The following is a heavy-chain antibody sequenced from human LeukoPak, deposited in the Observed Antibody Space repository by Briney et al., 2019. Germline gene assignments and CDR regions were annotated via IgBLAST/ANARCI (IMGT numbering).Heavy chain of an antibody. CDR3: ARRVIVVVPAANTTFDS. V-gene: IGHV4-34*01. CDR2: INHCGSA. J-gene: IGHJ4*02. D-gene: IGHD2-2*01. CDR1: GGSFNDYY. Sequence: PSETVSLTCAVYGGSFNDYYWSGIRQPPGKGLEWIGDINHCGSANYNPPLKSRVSMSVDTSKNKSSLRLTSVTAADTAVYYCARRVIVVVPAANTTFDSWGQGTLVTVSS.